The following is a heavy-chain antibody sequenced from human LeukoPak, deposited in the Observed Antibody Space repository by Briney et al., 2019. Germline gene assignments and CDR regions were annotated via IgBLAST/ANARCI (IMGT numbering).Heavy chain of an antibody. J-gene: IGHJ6*02. D-gene: IGHD5-18*01. CDR1: GFTVSSYW. CDR2: INSDGSST. CDR3: ARDNPIQLWPNYYYYYGMDV. V-gene: IGHV3-74*01. Sequence: SGGSLRLSCAASGFTVSSYWMHWVRQAPGNGLVWVSRINSDGSSTSYADSVKGRFTISRDNAKNTLYLQMNSLRAEDTAVYYCARDNPIQLWPNYYYYYGMDVWGQGTTVTVSS.